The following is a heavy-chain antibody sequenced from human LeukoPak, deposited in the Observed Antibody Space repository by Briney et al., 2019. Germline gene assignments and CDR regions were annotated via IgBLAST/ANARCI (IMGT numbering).Heavy chain of an antibody. CDR3: SRRVEYYDFWSGYSLYFDY. CDR2: IKQDGSEK. D-gene: IGHD3-3*01. V-gene: IGHV3-7*01. Sequence: GGSLRLSCAASGFTFSSYWMSWGRQAPGKGLEWVANIKQDGSEKYYVDSVKGRFTISRDNAKNSLYLQMNSLRAEDTAVYYCSRRVEYYDFWSGYSLYFDYWGQGTLVTVSS. CDR1: GFTFSSYW. J-gene: IGHJ4*02.